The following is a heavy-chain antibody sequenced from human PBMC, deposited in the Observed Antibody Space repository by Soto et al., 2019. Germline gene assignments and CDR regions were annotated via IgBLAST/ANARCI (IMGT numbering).Heavy chain of an antibody. Sequence: PGGSLRLSCAASGFTFNNYNINWVRQAPGKGLEWVSAISGSGGSTYYADSVKGRFTISRDNSKNTLYLQMNSLRAEDTAVYYCAKSLSGYPDYWGQGTLVTVSS. J-gene: IGHJ4*02. D-gene: IGHD3-22*01. CDR3: AKSLSGYPDY. V-gene: IGHV3-23*01. CDR2: ISGSGGST. CDR1: GFTFNNYN.